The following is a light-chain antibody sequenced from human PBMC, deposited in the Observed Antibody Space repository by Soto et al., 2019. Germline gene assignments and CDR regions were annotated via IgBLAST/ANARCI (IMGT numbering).Light chain of an antibody. Sequence: QSVLTQPASVSGSPGQSITISCVGTSSDIGDYNYVSWYQQYPGKVPKVIIYDVSNRPSGVSYRFSATKSGNTASLTISGLQAEDEADYYCCSYTRSGTLIFGTGTKLTVL. CDR2: DVS. J-gene: IGLJ1*01. V-gene: IGLV2-14*01. CDR3: CSYTRSGTLI. CDR1: SSDIGDYNY.